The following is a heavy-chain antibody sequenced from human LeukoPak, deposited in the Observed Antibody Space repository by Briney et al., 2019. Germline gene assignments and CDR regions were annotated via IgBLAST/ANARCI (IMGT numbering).Heavy chain of an antibody. D-gene: IGHD3-9*01. Sequence: SEPLSLPCVVSGASLCSSHWHWIPQLPGKGLEWFGCLSYTGKTDYNPSLSGRVTMSLGTSNNQVSLTLRSVTAADTAVYYCSEGYFEPFAHWGQGILVAVSS. V-gene: IGHV4-59*13. CDR2: LSYTGKT. CDR3: SEGYFEPFAH. CDR1: GASLCSSH. J-gene: IGHJ4*02.